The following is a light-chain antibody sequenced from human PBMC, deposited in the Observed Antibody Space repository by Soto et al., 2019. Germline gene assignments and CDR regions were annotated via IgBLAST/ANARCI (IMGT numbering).Light chain of an antibody. Sequence: QSALPQPRSVSGSPGQSVTISCTGTSSDVGGYNYVSWYQQHPGKAPKLMVFDVSKRPSGVPDRFSGSKSGDTASLTISGLQADDEANYYCSSYAGSVLFGGGTKLTVL. CDR1: SSDVGGYNY. V-gene: IGLV2-11*01. J-gene: IGLJ2*01. CDR3: SSYAGSVL. CDR2: DVS.